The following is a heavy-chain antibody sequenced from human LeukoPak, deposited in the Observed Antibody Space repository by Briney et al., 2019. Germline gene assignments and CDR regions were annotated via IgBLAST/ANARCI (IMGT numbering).Heavy chain of an antibody. J-gene: IGHJ5*02. V-gene: IGHV3-30-3*01. CDR2: ISYDGSNK. CDR3: ARQDWFDP. Sequence: GGSLRLSCAASGFTFSSYAMHWVRQAPGKGLEWVAVISYDGSNKYYADSVKGRFTISRDNSKNTLCLQMNSLRAEDTAVYYCARQDWFDPWGQGTLVTVSS. CDR1: GFTFSSYA.